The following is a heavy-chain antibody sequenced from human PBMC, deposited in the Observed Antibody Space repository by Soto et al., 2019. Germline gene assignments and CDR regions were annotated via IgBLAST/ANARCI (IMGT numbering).Heavy chain of an antibody. CDR2: MKPNSGNT. V-gene: IGHV1-8*01. J-gene: IGHJ3*02. Sequence: ASVKVSCKASGYTFTSYDINWVRQATGQGLEWMGWMKPNSGNTGFAQRFQGRVTRTRNTSISTAYMELSSLRSEDTAVYYCASDGVVGAGPNVFDIWGQGAKVTVSS. D-gene: IGHD1-26*01. CDR3: ASDGVVGAGPNVFDI. CDR1: GYTFTSYD.